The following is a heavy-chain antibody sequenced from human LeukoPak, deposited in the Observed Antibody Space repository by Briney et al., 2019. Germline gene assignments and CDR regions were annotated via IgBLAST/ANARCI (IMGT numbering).Heavy chain of an antibody. Sequence: SETLSLTCAVYGGSCSGYYWSWIRQPPGKGLEWIGEINHSGSTNYNPSLKSRVTISVDTSKNQFSLKLSSVTAADTAVYYCASSGDYPFDYWGQGTLVTVSS. CDR3: ASSGDYPFDY. CDR2: INHSGST. CDR1: GGSCSGYY. V-gene: IGHV4-34*01. J-gene: IGHJ4*02. D-gene: IGHD4-17*01.